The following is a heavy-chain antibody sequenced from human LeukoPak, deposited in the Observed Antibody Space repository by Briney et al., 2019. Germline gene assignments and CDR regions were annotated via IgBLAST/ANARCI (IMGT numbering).Heavy chain of an antibody. V-gene: IGHV3-48*03. CDR2: ISSSGSTI. Sequence: QPGGSLRLSCAASGFTFSSYEMNWVRQAPGKGLEWVSYISSSGSTIYYADSVKGRFTISRDNAKNSLYLQMNSLRAEDTAVYYCAREGVGAMTLRAFDYWGQGTLVAVSS. J-gene: IGHJ4*02. D-gene: IGHD1-26*01. CDR1: GFTFSSYE. CDR3: AREGVGAMTLRAFDY.